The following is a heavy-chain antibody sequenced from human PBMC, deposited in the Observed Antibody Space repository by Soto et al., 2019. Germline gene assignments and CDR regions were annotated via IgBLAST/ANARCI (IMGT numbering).Heavy chain of an antibody. Sequence: EVQLVESGGDLVKPGGSLRLSCTASGFPFIDAWMSGVRQAPGKGLQWIGRIRSNADGGTADLTAPVRDRFTISRDDSKTTLYLQMNSLKIDDTAVYFCSTALRRDSALGAYWGLGTLVSVSS. D-gene: IGHD3-16*01. J-gene: IGHJ4*02. V-gene: IGHV3-15*01. CDR2: IRSNADGGTA. CDR3: STALRRDSALGAY. CDR1: GFPFIDAW.